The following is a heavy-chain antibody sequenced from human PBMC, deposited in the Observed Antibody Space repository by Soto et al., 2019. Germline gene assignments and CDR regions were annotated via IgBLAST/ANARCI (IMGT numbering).Heavy chain of an antibody. CDR1: GGSISRSNW. J-gene: IGHJ6*02. V-gene: IGHV4-4*02. CDR3: ARADTAMEHYYYYGMDV. CDR2: IYHSGST. D-gene: IGHD5-18*01. Sequence: SETLSLPCAVSGGSISRSNWWSLVRQPPGKGLEWIGEIYHSGSTNYNPSLKSRVTISVDKSKNHFSLKLSSVTAADTAVYYCARADTAMEHYYYYGMDVWGQGTTVTVSS.